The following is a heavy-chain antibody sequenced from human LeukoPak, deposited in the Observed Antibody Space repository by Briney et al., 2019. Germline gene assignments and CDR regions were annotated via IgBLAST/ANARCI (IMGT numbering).Heavy chain of an antibody. D-gene: IGHD3-22*01. V-gene: IGHV1-2*02. Sequence: GASVKVSCKASGYTFTGYYMHWVRQAPGQGLEWMGWINPNSGGTNYAQKFQGRVTMTRDTSISTAYMELSRLRSDDTAAYYCARDRPDYYDSRGYPLIYYYGMDVWGQGTTVTVSS. CDR1: GYTFTGYY. J-gene: IGHJ6*02. CDR3: ARDRPDYYDSRGYPLIYYYGMDV. CDR2: INPNSGGT.